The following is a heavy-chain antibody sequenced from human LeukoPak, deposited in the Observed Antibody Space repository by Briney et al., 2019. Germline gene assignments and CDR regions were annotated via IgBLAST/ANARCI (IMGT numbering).Heavy chain of an antibody. CDR2: IYYSGST. V-gene: IGHV4-30-4*01. J-gene: IGHJ3*02. CDR1: GGSISSGDYY. D-gene: IGHD2-2*01. Sequence: SQTLSLTCTVSGGSISSGDYYWSWIRQPPGKGLEWIGYIYYSGSTYYNPSLKSRVTISVDTSKNQFSLKLSSVTAADTAVYYCARGALTYCSSTSCQRRGNAFDIWGQGTMVTVSS. CDR3: ARGALTYCSSTSCQRRGNAFDI.